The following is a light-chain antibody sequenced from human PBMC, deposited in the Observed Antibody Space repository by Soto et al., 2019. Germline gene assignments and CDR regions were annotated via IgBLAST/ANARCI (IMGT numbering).Light chain of an antibody. J-gene: IGKJ1*01. Sequence: DIQMTQSPSSLSASVGDRVTITCRASQSINTWLAWYQQKPGKAPRLLISDASSLESGVPSRFSGSGSGTGFTLTISSLQPDDFATYYCQHYNTYSAWTFGQGTKVDIK. CDR3: QHYNTYSAWT. CDR1: QSINTW. V-gene: IGKV1-5*01. CDR2: DAS.